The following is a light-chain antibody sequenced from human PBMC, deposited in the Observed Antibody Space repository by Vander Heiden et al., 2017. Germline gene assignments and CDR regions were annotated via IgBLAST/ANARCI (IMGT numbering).Light chain of an antibody. V-gene: IGKV1-39*01. CDR2: AAS. Sequence: DIQMNQSPSSLSASVGDRVTITCRASQSISSYLDWYQQKPGKAPKLLIYAASSLQSGVPSRFSGSGSGTEFTLTISSLQPEDFATYYCQQSDSTPYTFGQGTKLEIK. CDR3: QQSDSTPYT. CDR1: QSISSY. J-gene: IGKJ2*01.